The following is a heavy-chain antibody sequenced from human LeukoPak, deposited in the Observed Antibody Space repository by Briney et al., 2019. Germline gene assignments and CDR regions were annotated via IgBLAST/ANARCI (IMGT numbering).Heavy chain of an antibody. D-gene: IGHD1-1*01. Sequence: KPSGTLSLTCTVSGGSISNRNWWSWVRQSPGKGLEWIGEIYHSGSTNYNPSLKSRVTMSVDKSKKQFSLNLSSVTAADTAVYYCARSFWGTTAISYFDYWGQGTLVTVSS. V-gene: IGHV4-4*02. CDR2: IYHSGST. J-gene: IGHJ4*02. CDR3: ARSFWGTTAISYFDY. CDR1: GGSISNRNW.